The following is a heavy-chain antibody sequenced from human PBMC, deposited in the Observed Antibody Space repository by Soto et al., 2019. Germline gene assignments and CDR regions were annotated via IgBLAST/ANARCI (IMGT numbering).Heavy chain of an antibody. V-gene: IGHV3-72*01. J-gene: IGHJ5*02. D-gene: IGHD2-15*01. CDR3: ARSEVDYNWFDP. Sequence: GGSLRLSCAASGFTFSDHYMDWVRQAPGKGLEWVGRTRNKANSYTTEYAASVKGRFTISRDDSKNSLYLQMNSLKTEDTAVYYCARSEVDYNWFDPWGQGTLVTVSS. CDR1: GFTFSDHY. CDR2: TRNKANSYTT.